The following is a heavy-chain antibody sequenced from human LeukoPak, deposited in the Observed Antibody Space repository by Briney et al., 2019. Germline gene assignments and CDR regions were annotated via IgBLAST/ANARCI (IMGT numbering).Heavy chain of an antibody. CDR3: ASLSPVYSSGWSFRFEWGDY. CDR2: ISYDGSNK. Sequence: GGSLRLSCAASGFTFSNYAMHWVRQAPGKGLEWVAVISYDGSNKYYADSVKGRFTISRDNSKNTLYLQMNSLRAEDTAVYYCASLSPVYSSGWSFRFEWGDYWGQGTLVTVPS. CDR1: GFTFSNYA. D-gene: IGHD6-19*01. V-gene: IGHV3-30-3*01. J-gene: IGHJ4*02.